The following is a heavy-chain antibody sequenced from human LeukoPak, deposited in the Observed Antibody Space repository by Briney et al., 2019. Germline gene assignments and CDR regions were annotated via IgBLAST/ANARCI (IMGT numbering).Heavy chain of an antibody. J-gene: IGHJ3*02. CDR1: GGSFSGYY. CDR3: AREALAARIRAFDI. Sequence: PSETLSLTCAVYGGSFSGYYWSWIRQPPGKGLEWIGEINHSGSTNYNPSLKSRVTISVDTSKNQFSLKLSSVTAAGTAVYYCAREALAARIRAFDIWGQGTMVTVSS. CDR2: INHSGST. V-gene: IGHV4-34*01. D-gene: IGHD6-6*01.